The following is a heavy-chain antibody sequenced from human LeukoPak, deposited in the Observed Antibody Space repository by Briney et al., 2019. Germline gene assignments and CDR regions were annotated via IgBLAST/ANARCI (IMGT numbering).Heavy chain of an antibody. J-gene: IGHJ3*02. CDR3: ARAGYTDAFDI. V-gene: IGHV4-59*01. CDR1: GGSISSYY. D-gene: IGHD5-18*01. CDR2: IYYSGST. Sequence: SETLSLTCTVAGGSISSYYWSWIRQPPGKGLEWIGYIYYSGSTNYNPSLKSRVTISVDTSKNQFSLKLSSVTAADTAVYYCARAGYTDAFDIWGQGTMVTVSS.